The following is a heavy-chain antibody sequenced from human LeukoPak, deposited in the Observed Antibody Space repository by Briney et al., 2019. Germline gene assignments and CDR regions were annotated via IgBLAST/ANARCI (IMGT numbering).Heavy chain of an antibody. CDR3: ARGVAAAGTIWFDP. J-gene: IGHJ5*02. Sequence: PSQTLSLTCTVSGGSISSGSYYWSRIRQPAGKGLEWIGRIYTSGSTNYNPSLKSRVTISVDTSKNQFSLKLSSVTAADTAVYYCARGVAAAGTIWFDPWGQGTLVTVSS. D-gene: IGHD6-13*01. CDR1: GGSISSGSYY. CDR2: IYTSGST. V-gene: IGHV4-61*02.